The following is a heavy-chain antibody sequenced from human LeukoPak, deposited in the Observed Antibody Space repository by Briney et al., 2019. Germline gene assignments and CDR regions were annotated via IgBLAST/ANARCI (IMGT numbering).Heavy chain of an antibody. J-gene: IGHJ5*02. CDR3: ATRHSSSSSDP. V-gene: IGHV3-23*01. CDR1: GFTFSSSP. D-gene: IGHD2-2*01. CDR2: ISGSGERT. Sequence: GGSLRLSCAASGFTFSSSPMSWVRQAPGKGLEWVSSISGSGERTYYTESVKGRFTISRDNSKSMLSLQMYNLRGEDTAVYYCATRHSSSSSDPWGQGTLVTVAS.